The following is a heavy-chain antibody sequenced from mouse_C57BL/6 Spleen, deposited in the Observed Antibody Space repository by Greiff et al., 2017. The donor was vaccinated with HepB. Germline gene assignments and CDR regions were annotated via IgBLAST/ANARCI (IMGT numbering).Heavy chain of an antibody. CDR2: IDPSDSYT. CDR3: ARNYAWFAY. J-gene: IGHJ3*01. V-gene: IGHV1-59*01. Sequence: QVQLQQSGAELVRPGPSVKLSCKASGYTFTSYWMHWVKQRPGQGLEWIGVIDPSDSYTNYNQKFKGKATLTVDTSSSTAYMQLSSLTSEDSAVYYCARNYAWFAYWGQGTLVTVSA. D-gene: IGHD1-1*02. CDR1: GYTFTSYW.